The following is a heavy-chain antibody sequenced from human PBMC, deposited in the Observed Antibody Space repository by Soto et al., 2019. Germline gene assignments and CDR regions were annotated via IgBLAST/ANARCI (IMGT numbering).Heavy chain of an antibody. CDR1: GFSLRTSDEA. J-gene: IGHJ4*02. CDR3: GNRALGATVDY. V-gene: IGHV2-5*01. D-gene: IGHD1-26*01. Sequence: SGPTLVNTPQTLTLTCTFSGFSLRTSDEAVGWTRQPPGKALELLALIYWNGDNRYSPCLSGRLTITKDTSKNQVVLTMTNMDAVETATYHCGNRALGATVDYSGQGMPVTASS. CDR2: IYWNGDN.